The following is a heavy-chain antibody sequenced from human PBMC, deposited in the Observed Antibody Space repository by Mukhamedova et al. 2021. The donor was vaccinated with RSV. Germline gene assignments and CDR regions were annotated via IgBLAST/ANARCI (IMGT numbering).Heavy chain of an antibody. D-gene: IGHD3-22*01. V-gene: IGHV3-23*01. CDR2: ISGSGGST. Sequence: VSAISGSGGSTYYADSVKGRFTISRDNSKNTLYLQMNSLRAEDTAVYYCAKAAGIVVVSGLDAFEIWGQGTMVTVSS. J-gene: IGHJ3*02. CDR3: AKAAGIVVVSGLDAFEI.